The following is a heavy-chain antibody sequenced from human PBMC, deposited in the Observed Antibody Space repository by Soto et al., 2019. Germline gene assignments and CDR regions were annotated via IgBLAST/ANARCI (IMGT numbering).Heavy chain of an antibody. D-gene: IGHD6-19*01. CDR1: GDSISSYH. J-gene: IGHJ5*02. CDR2: INTSGST. CDR3: ATELTVAATGWFDP. V-gene: IGHV4-4*07. Sequence: SETLSLTCTVSGDSISSYHWSWMRQPAGKGLEWIGRINTSGSTNYNPSLKSRVTLSLDTSKNQFSLRLRSVTAADTAVYYCATELTVAATGWFDPWGQGTLVTVSS.